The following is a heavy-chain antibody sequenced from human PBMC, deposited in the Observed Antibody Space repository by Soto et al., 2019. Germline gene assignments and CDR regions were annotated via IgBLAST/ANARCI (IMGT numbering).Heavy chain of an antibody. J-gene: IGHJ6*02. Sequence: QITLKESGPTLVKPTQTLTLTCTFSGFSLSTSGVGVGWIRQPPGKALEWLALIYWDDDKRYSPSLKSRLTITKDTHKNQVVLTMTNMDPVDTSTYYCARSRGDSYGYLLLRYYYGMDVWGQGTTVTVSS. D-gene: IGHD5-18*01. CDR3: ARSRGDSYGYLLLRYYYGMDV. CDR1: GFSLSTSGVG. CDR2: IYWDDDK. V-gene: IGHV2-5*02.